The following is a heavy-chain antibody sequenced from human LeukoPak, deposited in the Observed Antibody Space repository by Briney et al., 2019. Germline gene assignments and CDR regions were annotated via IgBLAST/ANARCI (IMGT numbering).Heavy chain of an antibody. Sequence: GGSLRLSCAVSGFTFSGFWMRWSRQAPGKGLEWVASINSDGSEGYYADVVKGRFTISRDNAKNSLYLQINSLRAEDTAVYYCARSSYSSSSSVWGQGTMVTVSS. CDR2: INSDGSEG. CDR3: ARSSYSSSSSV. D-gene: IGHD6-6*01. V-gene: IGHV3-7*03. CDR1: GFTFSGFW. J-gene: IGHJ3*01.